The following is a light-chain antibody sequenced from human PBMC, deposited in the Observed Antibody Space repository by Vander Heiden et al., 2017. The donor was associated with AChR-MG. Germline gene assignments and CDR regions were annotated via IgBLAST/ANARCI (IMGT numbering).Light chain of an antibody. V-gene: IGKV1-5*03. Sequence: DIQITQSPSTLSASVGDRVTITCRASERIDNWLAWYQQKAGKAPNLLIFEASSLEGGVPSRFSGSGSGTEFTLTISSLQPDDFATYYCQQYISYPCTFGQGTKLEIK. CDR3: QQYISYPCT. CDR1: ERIDNW. J-gene: IGKJ2*02. CDR2: EAS.